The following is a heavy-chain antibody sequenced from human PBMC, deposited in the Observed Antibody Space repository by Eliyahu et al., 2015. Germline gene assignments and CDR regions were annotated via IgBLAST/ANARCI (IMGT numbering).Heavy chain of an antibody. CDR3: TTGDSHFDY. Sequence: EVQLVESGGGLVXPGGSLXXSXAASGFXFSNXWMSXVRQAPGKGLEWVGXIKSKTDGGTTDYAAPVKGRFTISRDDSKNTLYLQMNSLKTEDTAVYYCTTGDSHFDYWGQGTLVTVSS. CDR1: GFXFSNXW. D-gene: IGHD2-15*01. V-gene: IGHV3-15*01. CDR2: IKSKTDGGTT. J-gene: IGHJ4*02.